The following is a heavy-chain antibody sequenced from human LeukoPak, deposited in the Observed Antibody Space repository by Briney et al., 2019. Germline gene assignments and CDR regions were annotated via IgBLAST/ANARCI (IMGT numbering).Heavy chain of an antibody. CDR3: AKGAKLWKTFYFDY. D-gene: IGHD5-18*01. CDR2: ISGPGDTT. V-gene: IGHV3-23*01. J-gene: IGHJ4*02. Sequence: GGALTLSCSRSGFTFNKNAMGWVRQAPGRGVEWVACISGPGDTTYYAESVKRRFIISRDNSTNTLYLQMDGLRGEDTAVYFCAKGAKLWKTFYFDYWGQGTLVTVSS. CDR1: GFTFNKNA.